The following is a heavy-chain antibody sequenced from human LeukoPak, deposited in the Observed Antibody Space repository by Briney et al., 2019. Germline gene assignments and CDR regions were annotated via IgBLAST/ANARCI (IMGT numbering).Heavy chain of an antibody. CDR3: ARDDGGNTGYENFDY. Sequence: PGGSLRLSCTTSRFTFSSNWMHWVRQTPVKGLVWVSRINSDGSSTSYADSVKGRFTISRDNAKDTLYLQMNSLRAEDTAVYYCARDDGGNTGYENFDYWGQGTLVTVSS. V-gene: IGHV3-74*01. D-gene: IGHD5-12*01. CDR1: RFTFSSNW. J-gene: IGHJ4*02. CDR2: INSDGSST.